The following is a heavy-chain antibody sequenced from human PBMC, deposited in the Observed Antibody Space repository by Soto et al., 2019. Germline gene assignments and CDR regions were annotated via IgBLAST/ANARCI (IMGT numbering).Heavy chain of an antibody. CDR3: ARESDH. V-gene: IGHV3-23*01. Sequence: PGGSLRLSCSASGFTFSSYAMRWVRQAPGKGLEWVSTTSGSGGGTYYADSLKGRFTISRENSKNTLYLQMYSLRVEYTAVYYCARESDHWGQGTLVTVSS. J-gene: IGHJ4*02. CDR2: TSGSGGGT. CDR1: GFTFSSYA.